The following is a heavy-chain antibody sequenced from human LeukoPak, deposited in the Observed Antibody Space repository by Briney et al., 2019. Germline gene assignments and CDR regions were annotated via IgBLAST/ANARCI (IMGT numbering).Heavy chain of an antibody. D-gene: IGHD3-10*02. J-gene: IGHJ6*04. CDR3: AELGITMIGGV. V-gene: IGHV3-11*04. CDR2: ISSSGSTI. CDR1: GFTFSDYY. Sequence: GALRLSYAASGFTFSDYYMIWIRQAPGKGLEWVSYISSSGSTIYYADSVKGRFTISRDNAKNSLYLQMNSLRAEDTAVYYCAELGITMIGGVWGKGTTVTISS.